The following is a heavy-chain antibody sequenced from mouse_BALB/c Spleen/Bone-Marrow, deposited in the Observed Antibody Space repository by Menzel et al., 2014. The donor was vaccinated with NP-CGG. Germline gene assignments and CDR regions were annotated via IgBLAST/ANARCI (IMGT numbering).Heavy chain of an antibody. CDR3: ASLTGTLDY. J-gene: IGHJ2*01. V-gene: IGHV14-3*02. CDR2: IDPANEHT. CDR1: GFNIKDTY. D-gene: IGHD4-1*01. Sequence: EVQLQESGAELVKPGASVKLSCAASGFNIKDTYIHWVKQRPEQGLEWIGRIDPANEHTKYDPNFQGKATITADTSSNTAYLQRSSLTAEDTAVYYCASLTGTLDYWGQGSTLTVSS.